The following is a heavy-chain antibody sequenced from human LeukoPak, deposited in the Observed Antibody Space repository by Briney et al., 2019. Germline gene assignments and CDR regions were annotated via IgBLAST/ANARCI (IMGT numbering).Heavy chain of an antibody. D-gene: IGHD6-19*01. J-gene: IGHJ4*02. Sequence: GGSLRLSCAASGFTFSSYAMSWVRQAPGKGLEWVAVISYDGSNKYYADSVKGRFTISRDNSKNTLYLQMNSLRAEDTAVYYCVKDLGVAGDYYFDYWGQGTLVTVSS. CDR1: GFTFSSYA. CDR2: ISYDGSNK. CDR3: VKDLGVAGDYYFDY. V-gene: IGHV3-30*18.